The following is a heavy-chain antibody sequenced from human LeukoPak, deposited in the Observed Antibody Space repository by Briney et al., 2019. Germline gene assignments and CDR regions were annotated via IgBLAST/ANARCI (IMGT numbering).Heavy chain of an antibody. D-gene: IGHD3-10*01. CDR2: INHSGST. Sequence: PSETLSLTCAVYGGSFRGYYWSWIRQPPGKGLEWIGEINHSGSTNYNPSLKSRVTISVDTSKNQFSLKLSSVTAADTAVYYCARTSVYYYGSGSYLKRRYNWFDPWGQGTLVTVSS. CDR1: GGSFRGYY. J-gene: IGHJ5*02. V-gene: IGHV4-34*01. CDR3: ARTSVYYYGSGSYLKRRYNWFDP.